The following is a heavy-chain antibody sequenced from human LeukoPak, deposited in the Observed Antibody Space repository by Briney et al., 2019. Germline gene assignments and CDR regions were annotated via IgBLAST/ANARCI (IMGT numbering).Heavy chain of an antibody. D-gene: IGHD3-10*02. CDR1: GFTFTSSA. V-gene: IGHV1-58*02. CDR3: ARVFGELEDPLDF. J-gene: IGHJ4*02. Sequence: SVKVSCKASGFTFTSSAMQWVRQARGQRLEWIGWIVVGSGNTNYAQKFQERVTMTRDTSIRTAYMELSRLTSDDTALYYCARVFGELEDPLDFWGQGTLVTVSS. CDR2: IVVGSGNT.